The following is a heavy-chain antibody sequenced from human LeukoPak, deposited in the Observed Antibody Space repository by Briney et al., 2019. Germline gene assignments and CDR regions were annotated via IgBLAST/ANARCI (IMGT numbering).Heavy chain of an antibody. J-gene: IGHJ3*02. Sequence: PSETLSLTCTVSGGSISSSTFYWGWIRQPPGKGLEWIGSLYYSGSTYYNPSLKSRVTISVDTSKNQFSLKLSSVTAADTAVYYCATFLLYDILTGYSVDAFDIWGQGTMVTVSS. D-gene: IGHD3-9*01. CDR3: ATFLLYDILTGYSVDAFDI. CDR2: LYYSGST. V-gene: IGHV4-39*01. CDR1: GGSISSSTFY.